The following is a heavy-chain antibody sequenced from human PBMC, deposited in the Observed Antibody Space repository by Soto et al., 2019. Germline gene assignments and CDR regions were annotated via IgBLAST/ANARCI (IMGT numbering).Heavy chain of an antibody. D-gene: IGHD2-2*01. J-gene: IGHJ5*02. Sequence: GASVKVSCKASGGTFSSYAISWVRQAPGQGLEWMGGIIASFGTADYAQRFEGRVTITADESTSTAYMELSSLRSEDTDVYYCARDRPHCSSTSCHNWFDPWGQGTLVTVSS. CDR2: IIASFGTA. CDR3: ARDRPHCSSTSCHNWFDP. V-gene: IGHV1-69*13. CDR1: GGTFSSYA.